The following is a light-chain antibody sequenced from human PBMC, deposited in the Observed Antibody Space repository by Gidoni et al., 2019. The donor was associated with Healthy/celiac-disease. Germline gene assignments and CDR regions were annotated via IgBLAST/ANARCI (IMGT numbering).Light chain of an antibody. V-gene: IGKV4-1*01. CDR3: QQYYTTPWT. J-gene: IGKJ1*01. Sequence: DIVMTQSPDSLAVSLGERATINCKSSQSVLSSSNNKNYLAWYQQKPGQPPKLLIYWASTRESGVPDRFSGSGSGTDFTLTISSLQAEDVAVYYCQQYYTTPWTFGQGTEVEIK. CDR1: QSVLSSSNNKNY. CDR2: WAS.